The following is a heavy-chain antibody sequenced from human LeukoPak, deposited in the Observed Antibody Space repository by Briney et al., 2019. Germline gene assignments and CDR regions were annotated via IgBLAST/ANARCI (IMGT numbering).Heavy chain of an antibody. J-gene: IGHJ6*02. V-gene: IGHV3-48*02. Sequence: PWGPLRLSCAASGFTFSNYGMNWVRQAPGKGLEWVSYISSSSSSIYYADSVKGRFTISRDNAKNSLYLQMNSLRDEDTAVYYCAKKIGGSYGMDVWGLGTTVTVSS. D-gene: IGHD2/OR15-2a*01. CDR2: ISSSSSSI. CDR3: AKKIGGSYGMDV. CDR1: GFTFSNYG.